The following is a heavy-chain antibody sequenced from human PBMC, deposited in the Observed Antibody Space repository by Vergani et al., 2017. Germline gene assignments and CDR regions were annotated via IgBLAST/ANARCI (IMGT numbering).Heavy chain of an antibody. V-gene: IGHV4-61*10. D-gene: IGHD6-19*01. CDR3: ARDGSRLARAGLDAFDI. Sequence: QVQLQESGPGLVKPSETLSLTCTVSGGSVSSGSYYWSWIRQPAGKGLEWIGYIYYSGSTNYNPSLKSRVTISVDTSKNQFSLKRSSVTAADTAVYYCARDGSRLARAGLDAFDIWGQGTMVTVSS. CDR2: IYYSGST. J-gene: IGHJ3*02. CDR1: GGSVSSGSYY.